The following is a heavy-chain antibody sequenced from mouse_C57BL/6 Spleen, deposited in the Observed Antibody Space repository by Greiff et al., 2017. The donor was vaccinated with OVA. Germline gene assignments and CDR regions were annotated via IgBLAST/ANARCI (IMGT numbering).Heavy chain of an antibody. CDR3: VGEDGYHYYYAMEY. Sequence: EVQRVESGGGLVQPEGSLKLSCAASGFTFNTYAMHWVRQAPGQGLEWVARIRSKSSNYATYYADSVKDRFTISRDDSQSMLYLKMNNLKTEDTAMYCGVGEDGYHYYYAMEYRSQGTSVTVAT. D-gene: IGHD2-3*01. V-gene: IGHV10-3*01. J-gene: IGHJ4*01. CDR2: IRSKSSNYAT. CDR1: GFTFNTYA.